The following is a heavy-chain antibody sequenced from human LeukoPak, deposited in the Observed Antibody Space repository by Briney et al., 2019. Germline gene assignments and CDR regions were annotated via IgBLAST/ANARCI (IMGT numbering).Heavy chain of an antibody. J-gene: IGHJ3*02. CDR3: ATERRYCSSTSCYTHAFDI. V-gene: IGHV4-59*01. CDR1: GGSISRYY. CDR2: VSYSGST. D-gene: IGHD2-2*02. Sequence: SETLSLTCTVSGGSISRYYWSWVRQPPGKGLEWIGYVSYSGSTDYNPSLKSRVIISIDTSKTQFSLRLSSVIAADTAVYYCATERRYCSSTSCYTHAFDIWGQGTMVTVSS.